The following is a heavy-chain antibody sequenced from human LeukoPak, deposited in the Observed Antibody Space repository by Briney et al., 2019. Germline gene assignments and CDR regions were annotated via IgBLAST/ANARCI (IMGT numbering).Heavy chain of an antibody. V-gene: IGHV4-31*03. J-gene: IGHJ4*02. CDR2: IYYSGST. CDR3: AREVVEMATTTP. D-gene: IGHD1-1*01. Sequence: SETLSLTCTVSGGSISSGGYYWSWIRQHPGKGLEWIGYIYYSGSTYYNPSLKSRVTISVDTSKNQFSLKLSSVTAADTAVYYCAREVVEMATTTPWGQGTLVTVSS. CDR1: GGSISSGGYY.